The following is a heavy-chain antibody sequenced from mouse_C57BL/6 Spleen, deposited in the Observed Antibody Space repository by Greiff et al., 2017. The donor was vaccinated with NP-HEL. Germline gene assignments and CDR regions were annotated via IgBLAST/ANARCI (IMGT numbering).Heavy chain of an antibody. V-gene: IGHV14-4*01. J-gene: IGHJ2*01. CDR1: GFNIKDDS. CDR3: TTPYSNYSFGY. Sequence: EVQLQQSGAELVRPGASVKLSCTASGFNIKDDSMHWVKQRPEQGLEWIGWIDPVNGDTEYASKFQGKATITADTSSNTAYLQHSSLTSEDTAVYYCTTPYSNYSFGYWGQGTTLTVSS. D-gene: IGHD2-5*01. CDR2: IDPVNGDT.